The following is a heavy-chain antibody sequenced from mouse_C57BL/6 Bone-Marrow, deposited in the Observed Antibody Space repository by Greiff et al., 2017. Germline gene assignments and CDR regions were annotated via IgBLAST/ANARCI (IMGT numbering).Heavy chain of an antibody. CDR1: GFTFSSYA. CDR3: AREDYGSSQFAY. CDR2: ISDGGSYT. J-gene: IGHJ3*01. Sequence: EVKLMESGGGLVKPGGSLKLSCAASGFTFSSYAMSWVRQTPEKRLEWVATISDGGSYTYYPDNVKGRFTISRDNAKNNLYLQMGHLKSEDTAMYYCAREDYGSSQFAYWGQGTLVTVSA. D-gene: IGHD1-1*01. V-gene: IGHV5-4*01.